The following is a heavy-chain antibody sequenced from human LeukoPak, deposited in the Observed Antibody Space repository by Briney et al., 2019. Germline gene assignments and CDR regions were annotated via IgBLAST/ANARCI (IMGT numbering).Heavy chain of an antibody. CDR2: IYYSGST. Sequence: ASETLSLTCTVSGGSISSTSYFWGWIRQPPGKGLGWIGSIYYSGSTNYNPSLKSPVTMSVDTPKNQFSLKLTSVTAADTAVYYCARQSIAARGYYYYMDVWGKGTTVTVSS. V-gene: IGHV4-39*01. CDR3: ARQSIAARGYYYYMDV. CDR1: GGSISSTSYF. D-gene: IGHD6-6*01. J-gene: IGHJ6*03.